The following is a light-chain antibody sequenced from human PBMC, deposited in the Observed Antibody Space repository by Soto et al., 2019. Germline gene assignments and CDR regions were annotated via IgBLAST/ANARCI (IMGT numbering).Light chain of an antibody. V-gene: IGLV2-14*03. CDR1: SSDVGGYNY. Sequence: QSALTQPASVSGSPGQSITISCTGTSSDVGGYNYVSWYQHHPGKAPKLMIYDVTNRPSGVSNRFSGSKSGNTASLTISGLQAEDEADYYCSSYRSSSTVFGGGTQLTVL. CDR2: DVT. J-gene: IGLJ2*01. CDR3: SSYRSSSTV.